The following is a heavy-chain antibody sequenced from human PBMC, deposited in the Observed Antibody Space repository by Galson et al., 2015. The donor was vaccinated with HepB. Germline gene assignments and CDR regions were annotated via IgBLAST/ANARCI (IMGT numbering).Heavy chain of an antibody. V-gene: IGHV3-21*01. J-gene: IGHJ6*02. D-gene: IGHD1-14*01. CDR2: ISSSSSYI. CDR3: ARDLGRTPSYYYGMDV. CDR1: GFTFSSYS. Sequence: SLRLSCAASGFTFSSYSMNWVRQAPGKGLEWVSSISSSSSYIYYADSVKGRFTISRDNAKNSLYLQMNSLRAEDTAVYYCARDLGRTPSYYYGMDVWGQGTTVTVSS.